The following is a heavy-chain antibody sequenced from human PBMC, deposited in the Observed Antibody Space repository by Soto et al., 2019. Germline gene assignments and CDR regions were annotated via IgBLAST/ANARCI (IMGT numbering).Heavy chain of an antibody. J-gene: IGHJ6*02. CDR3: VKGYWKGDV. CDR1: GFTFSTYA. Sequence: EVQLLESGGGLVQPGGSLRLSCAASGFTFSTYAMNWVRQAPGNGLEWVSAISGSGGSIHYADSVKGRFTISRDNSKNTRYLQMNSLRDEDMAVYHCVKGYWKGDVWGQGTTVTVSS. CDR2: ISGSGGSI. V-gene: IGHV3-23*01. D-gene: IGHD1-1*01.